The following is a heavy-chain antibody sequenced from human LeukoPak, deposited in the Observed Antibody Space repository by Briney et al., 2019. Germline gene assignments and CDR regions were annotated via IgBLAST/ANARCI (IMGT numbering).Heavy chain of an antibody. D-gene: IGHD2-15*01. CDR3: ARGYCSGGTCYLVENWLDP. CDR1: GYTLTAHY. V-gene: IGHV1-2*06. CDR2: INPNSGGT. J-gene: IGHJ5*02. Sequence: ASVKVSCKASGYTLTAHYIYWVRQAPGQGLEWMGRINPNSGGTDYAQNFQGRVTVTRDTSISTAYMELSRLRSDDTAVYYCARGYCSGGTCYLVENWLDPWGQGTLVTVSS.